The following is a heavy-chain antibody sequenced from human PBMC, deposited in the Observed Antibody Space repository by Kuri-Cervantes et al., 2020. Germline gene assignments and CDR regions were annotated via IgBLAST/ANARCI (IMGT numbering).Heavy chain of an antibody. V-gene: IGHV1-58*02. D-gene: IGHD5-24*01. Sequence: SVKVSCKASGYTFTYYGISWVRQARGQRLEWIGWIVVGSGNTDYAQKFQERVTITRDMSTSIVYMELSSLRSEDTAVYYCAADSSEVASLDYWGQGTLVTVSS. J-gene: IGHJ4*02. CDR3: AADSSEVASLDY. CDR1: GYTFTYYG. CDR2: IVVGSGNT.